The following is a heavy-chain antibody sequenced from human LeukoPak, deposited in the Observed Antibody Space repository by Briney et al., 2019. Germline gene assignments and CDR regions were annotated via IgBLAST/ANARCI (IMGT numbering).Heavy chain of an antibody. CDR1: GFTFSSYS. Sequence: GGSLRLSCAASGFTFSSYSMNWVRQAPGKGLEWVSSISSSSSYIYYADSVKGRFTISRDNAKISLYLQMNSLRAEDTAVYYCASLSVSSGWFRDYYYGMDVWGQGTTVTVSS. D-gene: IGHD6-19*01. CDR3: ASLSVSSGWFRDYYYGMDV. J-gene: IGHJ6*02. CDR2: ISSSSSYI. V-gene: IGHV3-21*01.